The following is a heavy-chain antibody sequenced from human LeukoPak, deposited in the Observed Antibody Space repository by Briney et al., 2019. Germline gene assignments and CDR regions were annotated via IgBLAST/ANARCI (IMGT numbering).Heavy chain of an antibody. CDR1: GYTFTGYY. V-gene: IGHV1-2*02. CDR3: ARERDCSSTSCYSG. CDR2: INPNSGGT. Sequence: RASVEVSCKASGYTFTGYYMHWVRQAPGQGLECRGWINPNSGGTNYAQKFQGRFTMTRDTSISTAYMELSRLRSDDTAVYYCARERDCSSTSCYSGWGQGTLVTVSS. J-gene: IGHJ4*02. D-gene: IGHD2-2*02.